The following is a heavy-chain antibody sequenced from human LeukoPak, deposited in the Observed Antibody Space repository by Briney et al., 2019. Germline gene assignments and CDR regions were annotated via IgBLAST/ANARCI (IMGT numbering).Heavy chain of an antibody. D-gene: IGHD1-26*01. CDR1: GFSFTFYS. CDR2: ISSSSSYI. CDR3: ARDPYSGSYGNYYYYFMDV. V-gene: IGHV3-21*01. J-gene: IGHJ6*03. Sequence: GGSLRLSCAASGFSFTFYSMNWVRQAPGKGLEWVSSISSSSSYIYYADSVKGRFTISRDKAKNSLFLQMNSLRAEDTAVYYCARDPYSGSYGNYYYYFMDVWGKGTTVTISS.